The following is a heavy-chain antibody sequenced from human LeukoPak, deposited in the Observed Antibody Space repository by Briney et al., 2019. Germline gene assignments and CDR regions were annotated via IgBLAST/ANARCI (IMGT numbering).Heavy chain of an antibody. J-gene: IGHJ4*02. CDR2: ISGSGGST. Sequence: GGSLRLSCAASGFTFSTYWMSWVRQAPGKGLEWVSAISGSGGSTYYADSVKGRFTISRDNSKNTLYLQMNSLRAEDTAVYYCATKVTIVVVVAPWRYWGQGTLVTVSS. CDR1: GFTFSTYW. V-gene: IGHV3-23*01. D-gene: IGHD2-15*01. CDR3: ATKVTIVVVVAPWRY.